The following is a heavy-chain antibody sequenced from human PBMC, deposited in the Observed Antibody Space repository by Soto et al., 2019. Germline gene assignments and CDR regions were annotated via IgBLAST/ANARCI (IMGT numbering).Heavy chain of an antibody. V-gene: IGHV4-59*01. CDR2: IYYSGST. Sequence: TSETLSLTCTVSGGSISSYYWSWIRQPPGKGLEWIGYIYYSGSTNYNPSLKSRVTISVDTSKNQFSLKLSSVTAADTAVYYCARVYYDFWSGYYRTRDYYYGMDVWGQGTTVTVSS. D-gene: IGHD3-3*01. J-gene: IGHJ6*02. CDR1: GGSISSYY. CDR3: ARVYYDFWSGYYRTRDYYYGMDV.